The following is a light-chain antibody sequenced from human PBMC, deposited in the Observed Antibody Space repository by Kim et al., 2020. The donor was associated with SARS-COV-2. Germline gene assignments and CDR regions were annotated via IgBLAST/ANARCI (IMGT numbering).Light chain of an antibody. Sequence: GQRVTISCSRSSPNIGSNTVNWYQHFPGTAPQLLIDTDDRRPSGVSDRVSCSKSGTSASLAISALRSEDEADYYCATWDDSLDVWMFGGGTQLTVL. CDR3: ATWDDSLDVWM. J-gene: IGLJ3*02. CDR1: SPNIGSNT. V-gene: IGLV1-44*01. CDR2: TDD.